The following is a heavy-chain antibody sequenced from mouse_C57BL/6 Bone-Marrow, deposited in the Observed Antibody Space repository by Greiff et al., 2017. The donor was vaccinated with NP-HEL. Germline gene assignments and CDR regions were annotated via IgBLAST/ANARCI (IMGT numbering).Heavy chain of an antibody. D-gene: IGHD1-1*01. J-gene: IGHJ4*01. V-gene: IGHV5-6*01. CDR2: ISSGGSYT. Sequence: EVQGVESGGDLVKPGGSLKLSCAASGFTFSSYGMSWVRQTPDKRLEWVATISSGGSYTYYPDSVKGRFTISRDNAKNTLYLQMSSLKSEDTAMYYCARRGRDYFYAMDYWGQGTSVTVSS. CDR1: GFTFSSYG. CDR3: ARRGRDYFYAMDY.